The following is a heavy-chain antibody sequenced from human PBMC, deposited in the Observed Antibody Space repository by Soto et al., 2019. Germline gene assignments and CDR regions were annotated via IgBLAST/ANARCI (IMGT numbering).Heavy chain of an antibody. CDR3: VREDDGGDSDYYGLDV. D-gene: IGHD4-17*01. Sequence: QVQLQESGPGLVRPSQTLSLTCTVSGGSISSDHYHWTWIRQTPGKGLEWIGYIHYSGSVYYNPSLQSRVTMSVDTSKKLFSLKLSSVTAADTAVYFCVREDDGGDSDYYGLDVWGQGTTVTVSS. CDR2: IHYSGSV. J-gene: IGHJ6*02. V-gene: IGHV4-30-4*01. CDR1: GGSISSDHYH.